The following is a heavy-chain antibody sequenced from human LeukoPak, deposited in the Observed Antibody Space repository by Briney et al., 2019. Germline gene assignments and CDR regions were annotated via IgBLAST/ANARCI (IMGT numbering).Heavy chain of an antibody. CDR1: GFTVSSNY. D-gene: IGHD1-26*01. V-gene: IGHV3-53*01. CDR2: IYSGGST. CDR3: ARGLSGSYHYFGY. J-gene: IGHJ4*02. Sequence: PGGSLRLSCAVSGFTVSSNYMSWVRQAPGKGLESVSVIYSGGSTYYADSVKGRFTISRDNSKNTLYLQVNSLRAEDTAVYYCARGLSGSYHYFGYWGQGTLVTVSS.